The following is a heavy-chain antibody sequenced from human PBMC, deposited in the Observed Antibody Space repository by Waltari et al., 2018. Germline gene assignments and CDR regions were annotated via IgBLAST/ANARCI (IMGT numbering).Heavy chain of an antibody. CDR2: ISGSGGST. D-gene: IGHD2-2*01. CDR3: AKDRGDIVVVPAAISLDY. Sequence: EVQLLESGGGLVQPGGSLRLSCAASGFTFSSYAMSWVRQAPGKGLEWVSAISGSGGSTYYADSVKGRFTISRDNYKNTLYLQMNSLRAEDTAVYYCAKDRGDIVVVPAAISLDYWGQGTLVTVSS. CDR1: GFTFSSYA. J-gene: IGHJ4*02. V-gene: IGHV3-23*01.